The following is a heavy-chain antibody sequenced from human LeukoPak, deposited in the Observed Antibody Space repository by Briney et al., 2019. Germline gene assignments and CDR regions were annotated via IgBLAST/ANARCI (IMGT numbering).Heavy chain of an antibody. D-gene: IGHD3-22*01. Sequence: SETLSLTCAVTGGSISNNWWTWVRQPPGKGLEWIGEISQSARTNYNLSLKSRVTMSIDKSRNQFSLKMNSVTAAVTAVYYCAGVRLGSSGFSEYFEHWGQGTLVTVSS. V-gene: IGHV4-4*02. CDR1: GGSISNNW. CDR2: ISQSART. CDR3: AGVRLGSSGFSEYFEH. J-gene: IGHJ1*01.